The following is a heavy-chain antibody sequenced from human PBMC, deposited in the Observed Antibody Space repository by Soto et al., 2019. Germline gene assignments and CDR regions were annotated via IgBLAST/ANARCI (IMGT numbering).Heavy chain of an antibody. CDR3: ASYYDSSGYHRGEYFQH. J-gene: IGHJ1*01. CDR2: IIPIFGTA. Sequence: QVQLVQSGAEVKKPGSSVKVSCKASGGTFSSYAISWVRQAPGQGLEWMGGIIPIFGTANYAQKFQGRVTITADQSTSTAYKELSSLRSEDTAVYYCASYYDSSGYHRGEYFQHWGQGTLVTVSS. D-gene: IGHD3-22*01. V-gene: IGHV1-69*12. CDR1: GGTFSSYA.